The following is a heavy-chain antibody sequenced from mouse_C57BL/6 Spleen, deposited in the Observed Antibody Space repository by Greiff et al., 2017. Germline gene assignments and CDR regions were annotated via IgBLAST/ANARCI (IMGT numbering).Heavy chain of an antibody. CDR2: ISSGSSTI. J-gene: IGHJ2*01. Sequence: EVQLVESGGGLVKPGGSLKLSCAASGFTFSDYGMHWVRQAPEKGLEWVAYISSGSSTIYYADTVKGRFTISRDNAKNTLFLQMTSLRSEDTAMYYCARPYGYDVNYCDYWGQGTTLTVSS. CDR3: ARPYGYDVNYCDY. CDR1: GFTFSDYG. D-gene: IGHD2-2*01. V-gene: IGHV5-17*01.